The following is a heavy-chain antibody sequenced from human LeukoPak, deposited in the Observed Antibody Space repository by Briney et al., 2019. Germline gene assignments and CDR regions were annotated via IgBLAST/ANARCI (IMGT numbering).Heavy chain of an antibody. J-gene: IGHJ6*02. Sequence: SEKVSCKDSGYTFTSYGIIWLQQAPAQGLEWMGWISAYNGNTHYPHNPQGTVTMTTDTSTSTAYMELRSLRSDDTAVYYCARDGGVATIGPLYYYYYYGMDVWGQGTTVTVSS. CDR2: ISAYNGNT. CDR1: GYTFTSYG. V-gene: IGHV1-18*01. D-gene: IGHD5-12*01. CDR3: ARDGGVATIGPLYYYYYYGMDV.